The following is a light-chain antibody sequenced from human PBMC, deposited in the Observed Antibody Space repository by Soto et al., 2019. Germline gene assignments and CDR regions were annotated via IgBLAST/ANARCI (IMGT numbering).Light chain of an antibody. CDR2: DVT. CDR3: SSYTSTTTPVV. J-gene: IGLJ2*01. CDR1: SSDVGGYNY. V-gene: IGLV2-14*03. Sequence: QSALTQPASVSGAPGQSITISCTGTSSDVGGYNYVSWYQHYPGKAPNLIIYDVTDRPSGVSSRFSGAKPGNTASLTISGLQAEDEADYFCSSYTSTTTPVVFGGGTKLTVL.